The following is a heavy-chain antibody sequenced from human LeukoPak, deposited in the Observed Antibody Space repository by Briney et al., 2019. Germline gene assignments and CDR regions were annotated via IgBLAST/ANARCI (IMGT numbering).Heavy chain of an antibody. CDR3: AKGGGYCSSISCSWFDS. CDR2: ISGSGDRT. CDR1: GFTFSSHA. J-gene: IGHJ5*01. D-gene: IGHD2-2*01. V-gene: IGHV3-23*01. Sequence: GGSLRLSCAASGFTFSSHAMTWVRQAPGKGLEWVSTISGSGDRTFYADSVQGRFTTSRDNSKNTIYLQMNSLRAEDTAVYYCAKGGGYCSSISCSWFDSWGQGTPVTVSS.